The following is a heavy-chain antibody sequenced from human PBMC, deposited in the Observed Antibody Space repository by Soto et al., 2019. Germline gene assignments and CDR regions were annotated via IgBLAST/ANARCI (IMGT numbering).Heavy chain of an antibody. CDR2: IKEDGSEK. CDR3: ARDCSGGSCQY. Sequence: PGGSLRLSCAASGFTLSYYWMSWVRQAPGKGLEWVANIKEDGSEKYYVDSVKGRFTISRDNAQNSVFLQMNGLRAEDTAIYYCARDCSGGSCQYWGQGTLVTVSS. D-gene: IGHD2-15*01. V-gene: IGHV3-7*01. CDR1: GFTLSYYW. J-gene: IGHJ4*02.